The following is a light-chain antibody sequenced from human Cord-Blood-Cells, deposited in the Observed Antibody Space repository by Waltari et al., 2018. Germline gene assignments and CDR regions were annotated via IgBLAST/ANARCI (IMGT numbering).Light chain of an antibody. V-gene: IGLV2-23*01. CDR2: EGS. J-gene: IGLJ3*02. Sequence: QSALTQPASVSGSPGQSITISCTGTSSDVGRYNLVSWYQQHPGKAPKLRIYEGSKRPSWVSNRFSVSKSGNTASLTISGLQAEDEADYYCCSYAGSSTYWVFGGGTKLTVL. CDR3: CSYAGSSTYWV. CDR1: SSDVGRYNL.